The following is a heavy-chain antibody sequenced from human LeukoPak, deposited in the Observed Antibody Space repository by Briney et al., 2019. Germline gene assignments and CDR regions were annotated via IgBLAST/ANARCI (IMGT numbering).Heavy chain of an antibody. D-gene: IGHD3-16*01. J-gene: IGHJ4*02. CDR2: ISSSGSTI. V-gene: IGHV3-48*04. CDR1: GFTFSSYA. Sequence: GGSLRLSCAASGFTFSSYAMHWVRQAPGKGLEWVSYISSSGSTIYYADSVKGRFTISRDNAKNSLYLQMNSLRAEDTAVYYCARARSDVWGSYYVYWGQGTLVTVSS. CDR3: ARARSDVWGSYYVY.